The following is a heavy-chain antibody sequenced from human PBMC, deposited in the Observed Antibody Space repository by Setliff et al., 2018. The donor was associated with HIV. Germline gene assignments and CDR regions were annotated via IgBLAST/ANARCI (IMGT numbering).Heavy chain of an antibody. CDR2: ICGTWKT. Sequence: KTSETLSLTCTVSGGSISSYYWSWIRQPPGKGLEWIGSICGTWKTYYNPSLKSRVTISVDTSKNQLSLKMTSVTAADTAVYYCATEEGTTVHRIGFWGQGTLVTVSS. D-gene: IGHD4-17*01. J-gene: IGHJ4*02. CDR1: GGSISSYY. V-gene: IGHV4-59*12. CDR3: ATEEGTTVHRIGF.